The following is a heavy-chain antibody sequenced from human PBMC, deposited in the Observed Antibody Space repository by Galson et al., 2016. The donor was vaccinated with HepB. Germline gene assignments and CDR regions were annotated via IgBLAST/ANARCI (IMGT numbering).Heavy chain of an antibody. V-gene: IGHV3-53*01. CDR1: GFTVSDNY. Sequence: SLRLSCAASGFTVSDNYMSWVRQAPGKGLEWVSIIYSAGDTYYADSVKGRFTVSRDDSKNILYLQMNSLRPEDTAVYYCARGTDSGSRADWWGQGTLVTVSS. J-gene: IGHJ4*02. D-gene: IGHD6-25*01. CDR3: ARGTDSGSRADW. CDR2: IYSAGDT.